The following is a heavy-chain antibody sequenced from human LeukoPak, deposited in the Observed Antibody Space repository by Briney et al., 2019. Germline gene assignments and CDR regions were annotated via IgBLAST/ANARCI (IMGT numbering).Heavy chain of an antibody. CDR1: GGTFSDYY. V-gene: IGHV4-34*01. J-gene: IGHJ4*02. CDR3: ARGRRYFYGSGFYY. D-gene: IGHD3-10*01. Sequence: SETLSLTCDVQGGTFSDYYWTWIRQSPGKGLEWIGEINHVGTANYNPSLESRVTIFMNTSNTQFSLKMKSVTAADSAVYYCARGRRYFYGSGFYYWGQGTLVTVSS. CDR2: INHVGTA.